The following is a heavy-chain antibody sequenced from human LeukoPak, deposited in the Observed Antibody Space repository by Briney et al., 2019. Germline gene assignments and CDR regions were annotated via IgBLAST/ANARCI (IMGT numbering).Heavy chain of an antibody. J-gene: IGHJ4*02. CDR2: ISGSGGST. CDR3: ARTVWSGWNFDY. CDR1: SFTFTSYA. Sequence: GGSLRLSCAASSFTFTSYAMSWVRQAPGKGLEWVSGISGSGGSTSYAQKFQGRVTMTRDTSTSTVYMELSSLRSEDTAVYYCARTVWSGWNFDYWGQGTLVTVSS. D-gene: IGHD3-3*01. V-gene: IGHV3-23*01.